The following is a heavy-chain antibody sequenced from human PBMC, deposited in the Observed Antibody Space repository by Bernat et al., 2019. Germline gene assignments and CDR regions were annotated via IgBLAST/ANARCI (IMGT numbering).Heavy chain of an antibody. Sequence: QVQLVESGGGVVQPGRSLRLSCAASGFTFSSYAMHWVRQAPGKGLEWVAVISYDGSNKYYGDSVKGRFTSSRDKSKNTLYLQMNSLRAEDTAVYYCAREYSSSSGTRNYFDYWGQGTLVTVSS. CDR1: GFTFSSYA. CDR2: ISYDGSNK. CDR3: AREYSSSSGTRNYFDY. D-gene: IGHD6-6*01. J-gene: IGHJ4*02. V-gene: IGHV3-30*01.